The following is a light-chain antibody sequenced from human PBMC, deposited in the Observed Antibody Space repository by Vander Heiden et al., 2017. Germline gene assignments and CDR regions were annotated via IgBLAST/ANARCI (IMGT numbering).Light chain of an antibody. CDR1: SSDVGGDNY. Sequence: QSALTQPRSVSGSPGQSVPISCTGTSSDVGGDNYVSWDQHHPGKAPKLMIYDVSKRPSGVPDRFSGSKSGNTASLTISGLQAEDEADYYCCSYAGSYPLFGGGTKLTVL. J-gene: IGLJ2*01. CDR3: CSYAGSYPL. V-gene: IGLV2-11*01. CDR2: DVS.